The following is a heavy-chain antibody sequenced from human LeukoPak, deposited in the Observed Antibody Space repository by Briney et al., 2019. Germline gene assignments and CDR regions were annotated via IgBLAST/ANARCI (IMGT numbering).Heavy chain of an antibody. J-gene: IGHJ4*02. CDR2: INPNSGGT. V-gene: IGHV1-2*02. Sequence: ASVKVSCKASGYTFTGYYMHWVRQAPGQGLEWMGWINPNSGGTNYAQKFQGRVTMTRDTSISTAYMELGRLRSDDTAVYYCARDHCSSTSCSIFDYWGQGTLVTVSS. CDR1: GYTFTGYY. D-gene: IGHD2-2*01. CDR3: ARDHCSSTSCSIFDY.